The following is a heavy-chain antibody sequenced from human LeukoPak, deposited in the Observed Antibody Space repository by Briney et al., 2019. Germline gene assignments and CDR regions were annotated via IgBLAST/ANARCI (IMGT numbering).Heavy chain of an antibody. V-gene: IGHV4-4*07. D-gene: IGHD6-13*01. CDR2: IYTSGST. J-gene: IGHJ5*02. Sequence: SETLSLTCTVSGGSISSYYWSWIRQPAGKGLEWIGRIYTSGSTNYNPSLKSRVTMSVDTSKNQFSLKLSSVTAADTAVYYCARGVDEQQLVFNWFDPWGQGTLVTVSS. CDR1: GGSISSYY. CDR3: ARGVDEQQLVFNWFDP.